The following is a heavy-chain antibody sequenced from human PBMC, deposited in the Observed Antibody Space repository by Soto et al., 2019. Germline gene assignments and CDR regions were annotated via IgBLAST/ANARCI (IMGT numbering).Heavy chain of an antibody. J-gene: IGHJ4*02. CDR1: GYSFTSYA. V-gene: IGHV1-3*01. CDR2: INAGNGNT. CDR3: ARVSGYYYGDD. Sequence: QVQLVQSGAEVKKPGASVKVSCKASGYSFTSYAMHWVRQAPGQRLEWMGWINAGNGNTKYSQKFQGRVTITRDTSANTAYMERSSLRSEDTAVYYCARVSGYYYGDDWGQGTLVTVSS. D-gene: IGHD3-22*01.